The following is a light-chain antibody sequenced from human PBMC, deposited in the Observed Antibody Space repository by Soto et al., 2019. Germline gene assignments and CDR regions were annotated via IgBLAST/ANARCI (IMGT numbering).Light chain of an antibody. CDR3: QQYNNWPRT. CDR2: GAS. V-gene: IGKV3-15*01. Sequence: EIVMPQSPATLSVSPGERATLSCRASQSVSSNLAWYQQKPGQAPRLLIYGASTRATGIPARFSGSGSGTEFTLTISSLQAEDFAVYYCQQYNNWPRTCGQGAKVEIK. J-gene: IGKJ1*01. CDR1: QSVSSN.